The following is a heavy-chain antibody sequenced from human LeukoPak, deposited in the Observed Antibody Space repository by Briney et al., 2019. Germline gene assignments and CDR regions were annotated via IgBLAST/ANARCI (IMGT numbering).Heavy chain of an antibody. J-gene: IGHJ6*02. CDR1: GYTFTVYY. CDR3: ARGKPTYDFWSGYYDRYYYGMDV. Sequence: ASVKLSCKSSGYTFTVYYMHYERQSPGQGPGWRVWRNGNSGGTDYAQKFQGRVTMPRDTSISTAYMELSRLRSDDTAVYYCARGKPTYDFWSGYYDRYYYGMDVWGQGTTVTVSS. V-gene: IGHV1-2*02. D-gene: IGHD3-3*01. CDR2: RNGNSGGT.